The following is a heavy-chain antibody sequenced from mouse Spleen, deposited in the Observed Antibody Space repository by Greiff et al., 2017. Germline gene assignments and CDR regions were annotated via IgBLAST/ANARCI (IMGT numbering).Heavy chain of an antibody. CDR2: ISSGGSYT. V-gene: IGHV5-9-1*01. Sequence: DVKLVESGGGLVKPGGSLKLSCAASGFTFSSYAMSWVRQTPEKRLEWVATISSGGSYTYYPDSVKGRFTISRDNAKNTLYLQMSSLRSEDTAMYYCARRTTVVVFDYWGQGTTLTVSS. D-gene: IGHD1-1*01. J-gene: IGHJ2*01. CDR1: GFTFSSYA. CDR3: ARRTTVVVFDY.